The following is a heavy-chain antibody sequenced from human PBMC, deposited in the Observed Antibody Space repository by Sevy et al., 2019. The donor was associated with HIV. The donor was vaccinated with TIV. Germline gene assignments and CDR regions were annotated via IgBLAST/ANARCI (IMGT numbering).Heavy chain of an antibody. CDR1: GFSFINAW. CDR2: IRSKADGGTA. J-gene: IGHJ4*02. CDR3: TTVLGWEGTSDY. Sequence: GGSLRLSCAASGFSFINAWMNWGRQAPGKGLEWVGRIRSKADGGTADYAAPVKGRFIISRDDSENTLYLQMNSLRTEDTAIYYCTTVLGWEGTSDYWGQGTLVTVSS. D-gene: IGHD1-26*01. V-gene: IGHV3-15*07.